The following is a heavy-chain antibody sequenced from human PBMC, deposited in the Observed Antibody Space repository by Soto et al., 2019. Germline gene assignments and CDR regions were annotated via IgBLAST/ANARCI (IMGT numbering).Heavy chain of an antibody. CDR2: IESKADGGTT. CDR1: GFNFSNTW. V-gene: IGHV3-15*04. CDR3: STGRSSNYH. D-gene: IGHD2-2*01. Sequence: EVQLVESGGGLVKPGGSLRLSCAASGFNFSNTWMSWVRQAPGKGLEWVGRIESKADGGTTDYAAPVKGRFTISRDDSKNTLFLQMDRLKTDDTAVYYCSTGRSSNYHWGQGTLVTVSS. J-gene: IGHJ4*02.